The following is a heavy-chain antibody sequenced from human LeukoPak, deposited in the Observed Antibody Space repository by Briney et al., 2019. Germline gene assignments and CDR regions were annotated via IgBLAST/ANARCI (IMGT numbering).Heavy chain of an antibody. Sequence: PGGSLRLSCAASGFTFSSYAMSWVRQAPGKGLEWVSAISGSGGITYYAASVKGRFTISRDNSKNTLYLQMNSLRAEDTAVYYCAKDLRAMGSYDAFDIWGQGTMVTVSS. V-gene: IGHV3-23*01. J-gene: IGHJ3*02. CDR1: GFTFSSYA. CDR2: ISGSGGIT. D-gene: IGHD5-18*01. CDR3: AKDLRAMGSYDAFDI.